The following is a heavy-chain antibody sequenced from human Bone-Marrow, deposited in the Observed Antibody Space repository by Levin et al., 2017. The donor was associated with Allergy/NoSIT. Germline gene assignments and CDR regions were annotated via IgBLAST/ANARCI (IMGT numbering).Heavy chain of an antibody. CDR3: ARHNCSSTTCYDDVWFDP. J-gene: IGHJ5*02. Sequence: GGSLRLSCKASGGTFSSHGFNWVRQAPGQGLEWMGGIIPMFGIGNYAQKFQGRVTITADESTSTAYMELSSLRSGETAVYYCARHNCSSTTCYDDVWFDPWGQGTLVTVSS. CDR1: GGTFSSHG. V-gene: IGHV1-69*01. CDR2: IIPMFGIG. D-gene: IGHD2-2*01.